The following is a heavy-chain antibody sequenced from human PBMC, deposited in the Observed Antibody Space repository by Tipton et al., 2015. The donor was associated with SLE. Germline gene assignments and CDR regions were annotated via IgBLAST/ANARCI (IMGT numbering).Heavy chain of an antibody. CDR1: GGTFSGYY. CDR2: INHSGVT. J-gene: IGHJ4*02. CDR3: GRRGITLAGDPLDS. V-gene: IGHV4-34*01. Sequence: TLSLTCVVYGGTFSGYYWTWIRQPPGKGLGWIGDINHSGVTSYTPSLKSRVSISIDTSKNQFSLNLRSVTAADTAVYYCGRRGITLAGDPLDSWGQGTLVTVSS. D-gene: IGHD6-19*01.